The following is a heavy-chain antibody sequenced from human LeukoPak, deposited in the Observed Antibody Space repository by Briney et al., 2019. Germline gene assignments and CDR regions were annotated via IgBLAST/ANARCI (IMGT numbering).Heavy chain of an antibody. Sequence: QPGGSLRLSCAASGFTFSSYWMSWVRQAPGKGLEWVANIKQDGSEKYYVDSVKGRFTISRDNAKNSLYLQMNSLRAEDTAVYYCARDNYCSSTSCYWRGYYYYMDVWGKGTTVTISS. J-gene: IGHJ6*03. CDR3: ARDNYCSSTSCYWRGYYYYMDV. CDR1: GFTFSSYW. CDR2: IKQDGSEK. V-gene: IGHV3-7*01. D-gene: IGHD2-2*01.